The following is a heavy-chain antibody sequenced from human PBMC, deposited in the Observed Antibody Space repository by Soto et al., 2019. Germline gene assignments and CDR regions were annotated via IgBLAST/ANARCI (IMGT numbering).Heavy chain of an antibody. D-gene: IGHD1-1*01. CDR1: GDSVSSPNW. CDR3: ARGNTGQNSFDY. V-gene: IGHV4-4*02. J-gene: IGHJ4*02. Sequence: SETLSLTCAVSGDSVSSPNWWSWVRHSPEKGLEWIGEIYHSGTANYNPSLKCRVTVSLDKSMNEVSLHLRSVTAADTAVHFCARGNTGQNSFDYWGQGILVTVSS. CDR2: IYHSGTA.